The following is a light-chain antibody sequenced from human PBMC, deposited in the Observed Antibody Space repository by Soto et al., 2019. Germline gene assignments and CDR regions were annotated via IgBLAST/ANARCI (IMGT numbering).Light chain of an antibody. CDR1: QNIGVY. CDR3: HQTAANPWT. Sequence: DIQMAQSPSSLSAPVGARVPITCRASQNIGVYLNWYQKKPGKAPKLLIHAASSLHSGVPSTFSGSGSGTDFALTISSLQPEDFATYYCHQTAANPWTFAQGTKVDIK. CDR2: AAS. J-gene: IGKJ1*01. V-gene: IGKV1-39*01.